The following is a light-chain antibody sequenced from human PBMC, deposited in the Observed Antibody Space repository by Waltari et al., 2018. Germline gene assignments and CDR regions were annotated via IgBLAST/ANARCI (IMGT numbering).Light chain of an antibody. CDR3: SSYTSSSMVV. V-gene: IGLV2-18*02. CDR1: SSDVGSYNR. Sequence: QSALTQPPSVSGSPGQSVTIPCTGTSSDVGSYNRVSWYQQPPGTAPKLMIYEVSNRPSGVPDRFSGSKSGNTAPLTISGLQAEDEADYYCSSYTSSSMVVFGGGTKLTVL. CDR2: EVS. J-gene: IGLJ2*01.